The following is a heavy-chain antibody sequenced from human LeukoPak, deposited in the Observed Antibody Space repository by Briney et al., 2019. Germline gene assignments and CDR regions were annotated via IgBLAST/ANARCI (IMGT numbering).Heavy chain of an antibody. CDR1: GFTFCSYS. Sequence: GGSVRLSCAASGFTFCSYSMNWVRQAPGQGREWVSSISSSSSYIYYADSVRVRFTISRDNAKNSLYLQMNSLRAEDTAVYYCARGSIAVAGILDHWGQGTLVTVSS. J-gene: IGHJ4*02. V-gene: IGHV3-21*01. D-gene: IGHD6-19*01. CDR3: ARGSIAVAGILDH. CDR2: ISSSSSYI.